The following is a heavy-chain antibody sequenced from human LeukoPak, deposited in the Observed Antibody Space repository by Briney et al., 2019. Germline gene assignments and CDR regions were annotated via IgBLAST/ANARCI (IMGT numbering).Heavy chain of an antibody. CDR2: IGSAGDK. CDR3: VRAKRETSSRPWTSGMDV. V-gene: IGHV3-13*01. J-gene: IGHJ6*02. D-gene: IGHD3/OR15-3a*01. CDR1: GFVLSDNG. Sequence: PGGSLRLSCAASGFVLSDNGIHWVRQGIGKGLDWVSGIGSAGDKYYAGSERGRFTISRENAENFVYLQMNGLRAEDTAIYYCVRAKRETSSRPWTSGMDVWGQGTTVTVSS.